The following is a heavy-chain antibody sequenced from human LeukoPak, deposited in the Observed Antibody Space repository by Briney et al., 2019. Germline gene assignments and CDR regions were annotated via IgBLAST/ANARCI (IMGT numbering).Heavy chain of an antibody. D-gene: IGHD6-6*01. Sequence: GRSLRLSCAASGFSFSSYGMLWVRQAPGKGLEWVAVIWYDGSNKYYADSVKGRFTISRDNSKNTLYLQMNSLRAEDTAVYYCAREDSSSHFAYYYYYYGMDVWGQGTTVTVSS. J-gene: IGHJ6*02. CDR3: AREDSSSHFAYYYYYYGMDV. V-gene: IGHV3-33*01. CDR2: IWYDGSNK. CDR1: GFSFSSYG.